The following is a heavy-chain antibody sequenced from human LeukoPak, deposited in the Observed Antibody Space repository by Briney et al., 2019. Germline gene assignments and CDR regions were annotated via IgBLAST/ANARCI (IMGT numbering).Heavy chain of an antibody. CDR2: ISGSGGST. CDR3: AKDDVVRGVRLAY. V-gene: IGHV3-23*01. J-gene: IGHJ4*02. Sequence: TGGSLRLSCAASGFTFSSYAMSWVRQAPGKGLEWVSAISGSGGSTYYADSVKGRFTISRDNSKNTLYLQMNSLRAEDTAVYYCAKDDVVRGVRLAYWGQGTLVTVSS. D-gene: IGHD3-10*01. CDR1: GFTFSSYA.